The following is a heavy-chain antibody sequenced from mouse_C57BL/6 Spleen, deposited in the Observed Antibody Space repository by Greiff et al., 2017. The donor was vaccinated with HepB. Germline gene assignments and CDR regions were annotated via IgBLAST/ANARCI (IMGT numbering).Heavy chain of an antibody. CDR2: IRNKANGYTT. CDR3: AYGNYDMGYYAMDY. D-gene: IGHD2-1*01. Sequence: EVKVEESGGGLVQPGGSLSLSCAASGFTFTDYYMSWVRQPPGKALEWLGFIRNKANGYTTAYSASVQGRFTISRDNSQSILYLQMNTLRAEDSATYYCAYGNYDMGYYAMDYWGQGTSVTVSS. CDR1: GFTFTDYY. J-gene: IGHJ4*01. V-gene: IGHV7-3*01.